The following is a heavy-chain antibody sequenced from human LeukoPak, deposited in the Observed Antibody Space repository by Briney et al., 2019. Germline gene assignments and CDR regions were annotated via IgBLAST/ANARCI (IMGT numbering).Heavy chain of an antibody. CDR2: MNPNSGNT. Sequence: ASVKVSCKASGYTFTSYDINWVRQATGQGLEWMGWMNPNSGNTGYAQKFQGRVTMTRNTSISTAYMELSSLRSEDTAVYYCARGRSQVTGDYYYYYMDVWGKGTTVTVSS. D-gene: IGHD5-18*01. V-gene: IGHV1-8*01. J-gene: IGHJ6*03. CDR3: ARGRSQVTGDYYYYYMDV. CDR1: GYTFTSYD.